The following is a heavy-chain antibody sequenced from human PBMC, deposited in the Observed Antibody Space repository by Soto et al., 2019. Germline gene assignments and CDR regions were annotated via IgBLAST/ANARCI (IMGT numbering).Heavy chain of an antibody. J-gene: IGHJ6*02. V-gene: IGHV4-59*01. CDR1: GGSIYTYY. D-gene: IGHD2-2*01. CDR2: VSDGGRT. CDR3: AGYSSSSSFSEDHYFALEV. Sequence: QVQLQESGPGLLKPSETLSLTCNVSGGSIYTYYWNWIRQSPGKGLEWIGYVSDGGRTNYNHTPKSRLTISVDRSTLQVSLELRTASGADTVRNCWAGYSSSSSFSEDHYFALEVWGQGTTVTVSS.